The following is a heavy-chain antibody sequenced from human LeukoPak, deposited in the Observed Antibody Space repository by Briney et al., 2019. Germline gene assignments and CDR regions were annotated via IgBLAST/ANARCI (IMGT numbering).Heavy chain of an antibody. V-gene: IGHV1-2*02. D-gene: IGHD3-3*01. J-gene: IGHJ4*02. CDR3: ARYDFWSGIFDY. CDR1: GYSFTSYD. Sequence: ASVKVSCKASGYSFTSYDINWVRQAPGQGLEWMGWINPNSGGTNYAQKFQGRVTMTRDTSISTAYMELSRLRSDDTAVYYCARYDFWSGIFDYWGQGTLVTVSS. CDR2: INPNSGGT.